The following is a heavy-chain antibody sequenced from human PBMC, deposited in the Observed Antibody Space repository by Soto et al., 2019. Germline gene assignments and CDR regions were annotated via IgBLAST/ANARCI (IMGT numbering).Heavy chain of an antibody. J-gene: IGHJ5*02. V-gene: IGHV3-48*03. CDR3: ARDTGRASADL. CDR2: ISHTDRLT. D-gene: IGHD6-13*01. Sequence: EVQLAESGGDLVQPGGSLRLSCVGSGFTFRYYEMNWVRQAPGKGLERVAFISHTDRLTHYPDSVKGRFTISRDNAKNSLYLEMTNLRVEDTAVYYCARDTGRASADLWGQGTLVSVSS. CDR1: GFTFRYYE.